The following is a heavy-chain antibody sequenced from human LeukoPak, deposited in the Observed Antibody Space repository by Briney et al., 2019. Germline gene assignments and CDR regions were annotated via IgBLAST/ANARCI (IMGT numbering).Heavy chain of an antibody. D-gene: IGHD3-10*01. J-gene: IGHJ6*02. CDR3: ARDTTMVRGVKYGMDV. CDR1: GFTLSSYS. V-gene: IGHV3-21*01. Sequence: GGSLRLSCAASGFTLSSYSMNWDRKAPWKGLEWVSSISSSSSYIYYADSVKGRFTISRDNAENSLYLQMNSLRAEDTAVYYCARDTTMVRGVKYGMDVWGQGTTVTVSS. CDR2: ISSSSSYI.